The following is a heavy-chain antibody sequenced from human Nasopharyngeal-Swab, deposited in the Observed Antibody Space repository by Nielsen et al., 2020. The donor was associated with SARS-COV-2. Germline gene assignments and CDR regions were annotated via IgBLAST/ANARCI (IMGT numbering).Heavy chain of an antibody. CDR1: GFTFSSYG. CDR2: ISYDGSNK. Sequence: GGSLRLSCAASGFTFSSYGMHWVRQAPGKGLEWVAVISYDGSNKYYADSVKGRFTISRDNSKNTLYLQMNSLGAEDTAVYYCAKQWLLGGHIDYWGQGTLVTVSS. V-gene: IGHV3-30*18. D-gene: IGHD3-22*01. J-gene: IGHJ4*02. CDR3: AKQWLLGGHIDY.